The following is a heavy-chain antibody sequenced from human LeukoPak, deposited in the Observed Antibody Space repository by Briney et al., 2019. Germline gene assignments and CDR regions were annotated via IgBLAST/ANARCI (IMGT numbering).Heavy chain of an antibody. CDR2: IDDSGNT. CDR3: ARHSTDRITIFGVVIPYYYMDV. V-gene: IGHV4-59*08. CDR1: GGSMKRSY. Sequence: SETLSLTCLVSGGSMKRSYWTWIRQAPGKGLEWIGNIDDSGNTNYSPSLKSRVTISLDTSKNQFSLKLSSVTAADTAVYYCARHSTDRITIFGVVIPYYYMDVWGKGTTVTVSS. J-gene: IGHJ6*03. D-gene: IGHD3-3*01.